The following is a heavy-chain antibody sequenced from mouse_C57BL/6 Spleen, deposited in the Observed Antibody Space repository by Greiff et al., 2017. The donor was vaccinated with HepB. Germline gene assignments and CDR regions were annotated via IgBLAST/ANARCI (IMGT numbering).Heavy chain of an antibody. CDR1: GYTFTDYE. CDR2: IDPETGGT. V-gene: IGHV1-15*01. J-gene: IGHJ2*01. D-gene: IGHD1-1*01. Sequence: QVQLKQSGAELVRPGASVTLSCKASGYTFTDYEMHWVKQTPVHGLEWIGAIDPETGGTAYNQKFKGKAILTADKSSSTAYMELRSLTSEDSAVYYYTSYYDEADFDYWGQGTTLTVSS. CDR3: TSYYDEADFDY.